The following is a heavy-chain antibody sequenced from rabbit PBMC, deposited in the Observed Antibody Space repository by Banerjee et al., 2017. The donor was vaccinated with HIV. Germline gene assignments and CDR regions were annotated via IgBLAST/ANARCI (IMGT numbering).Heavy chain of an antibody. Sequence: QEQLVESGGGLVQPEGSLTLTCTASGFSFSSSYWICWVRQAPGKGLEWIGCIHTGSGNTYYASWAKGRFTISKTSSTTVTLQMTTLTAADMATYFCARGNGDSGSAFRLWGPGTLVTVS. J-gene: IGHJ4*01. CDR2: IHTGSGNT. CDR1: GFSFSSSYW. CDR3: ARGNGDSGSAFRL. V-gene: IGHV1S45*01. D-gene: IGHD1-1*01.